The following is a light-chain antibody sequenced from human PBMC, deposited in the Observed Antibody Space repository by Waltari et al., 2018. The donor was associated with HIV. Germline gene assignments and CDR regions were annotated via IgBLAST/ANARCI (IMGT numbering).Light chain of an antibody. J-gene: IGLJ1*01. Sequence: QSVLTQPPSVSGAPGQRVTISCTGSRSNIGAGYDVHWYQQLPGTAPKLLIFGNSNRPSGVPDRFSGSKSGTSASLAITGLRAEDEADYYCQSYDSSLSGATVFGTGTKVTV. CDR2: GNS. V-gene: IGLV1-40*01. CDR3: QSYDSSLSGATV. CDR1: RSNIGAGYD.